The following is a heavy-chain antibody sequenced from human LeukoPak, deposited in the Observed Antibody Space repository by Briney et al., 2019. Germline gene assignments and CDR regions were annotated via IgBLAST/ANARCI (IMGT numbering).Heavy chain of an antibody. J-gene: IGHJ4*02. CDR2: TNPDGSST. CDR3: ANSSPKQWLRRGQYYFDY. CDR1: GFTFRSYW. V-gene: IGHV3-74*01. D-gene: IGHD6-19*01. Sequence: GGSLRLSCAASGFTFRSYWMHWVRRVPGKGLVWVTRTNPDGSSTNYADSVKGRFTISRDNAKNTLYLQMNSLRAEDTAVYYCANSSPKQWLRRGQYYFDYWGQGTLVTVSS.